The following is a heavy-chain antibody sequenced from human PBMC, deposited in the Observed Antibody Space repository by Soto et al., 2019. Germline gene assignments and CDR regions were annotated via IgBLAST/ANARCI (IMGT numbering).Heavy chain of an antibody. J-gene: IGHJ4*02. CDR2: INPSGGST. V-gene: IGHV1-46*01. CDR1: GYPFGAYY. D-gene: IGHD3-3*02. Sequence: ASVKVSCKASGYPFGAYYMHWLRQAPGQGLEWMGIINPSGGSTSYAQKFQGRVTMTRDTSTSTVYMELSSLRSEDTAVYYCAHFCSGYYTPNDCFDYWGQGTLVTVSS. CDR3: AHFCSGYYTPNDCFDY.